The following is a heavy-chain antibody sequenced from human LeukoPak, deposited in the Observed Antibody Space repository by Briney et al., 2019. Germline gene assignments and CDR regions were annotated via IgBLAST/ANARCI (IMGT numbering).Heavy chain of an antibody. CDR2: IYYSGST. CDR1: GGSISSSSYY. V-gene: IGHV4-39*07. J-gene: IGHJ6*03. D-gene: IGHD2-21*02. CDR3: ARGVTAIGVLYYYYYMDV. Sequence: PSETLSLTCTVSGGSISSSSYYWGWIRQPPGKGLEWIGSIYYSGSTYYNPSLKSRVTISVDTSKNQFSLKLSSVTAADTAVYYCARGVTAIGVLYYYYYMDVWGKGTTVTISS.